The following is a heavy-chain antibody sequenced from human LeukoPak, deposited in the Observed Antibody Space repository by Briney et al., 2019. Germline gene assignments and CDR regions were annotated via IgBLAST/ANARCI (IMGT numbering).Heavy chain of an antibody. J-gene: IGHJ5*02. CDR2: IYPGDSDT. CDR1: GYSFISYW. V-gene: IGHV5-51*01. D-gene: IGHD5-12*01. CDR3: ARRGYSDYDFWFDH. Sequence: GESLKISCKGSGYSFISYWIAWVRQMPGKGLEWMGIIYPGDSDTRYSPSFQGQVTTSADKSISTAYLQWSSLKASDTAMYYCARRGYSDYDFWFDHWGQGTLVTVSS.